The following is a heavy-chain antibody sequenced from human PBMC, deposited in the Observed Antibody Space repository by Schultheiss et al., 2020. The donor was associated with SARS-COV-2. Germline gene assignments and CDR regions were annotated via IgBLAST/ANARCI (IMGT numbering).Heavy chain of an antibody. J-gene: IGHJ3*02. CDR1: GFTFSSYA. CDR2: ISYDGSNK. D-gene: IGHD4-17*01. V-gene: IGHV3-30-3*01. CDR3: SRNFDYGDNDAFGI. Sequence: GGSLRLSCAASGFTFSSYAMHWVRQSPGKGLEWVAVISYDGSNKYYADSVKGRFTISRDNSKNTLYLQMNSLRAEDTAVYYCSRNFDYGDNDAFGIWGQGTMVTVSS.